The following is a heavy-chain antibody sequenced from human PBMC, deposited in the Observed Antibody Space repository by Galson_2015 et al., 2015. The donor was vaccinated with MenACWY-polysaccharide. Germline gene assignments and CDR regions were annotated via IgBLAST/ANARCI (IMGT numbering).Heavy chain of an antibody. V-gene: IGHV3-23*01. CDR1: GFTFNNYC. CDR2: LSKSGADT. CDR3: AKDLHWYGMDV. D-gene: IGHD3/OR15-3a*01. Sequence: SLRLSCAAYGFTFNNYCMAWVRQAPGKGPEWVSALSKSGADTFYADSVRGRFTISRDNSQNTLYLHMNSLRLEDTAIYYCAKDLHWYGMDVWGHGTTVTVSS. J-gene: IGHJ6*02.